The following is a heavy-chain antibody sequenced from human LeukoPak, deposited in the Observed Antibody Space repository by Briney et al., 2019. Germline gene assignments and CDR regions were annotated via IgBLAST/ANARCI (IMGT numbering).Heavy chain of an antibody. CDR2: ISSSGSTI. V-gene: IGHV3-48*03. D-gene: IGHD2-15*01. Sequence: GGSLRLSCAASGFTFSSYEMNWVRQAPGKGLEWVSYISSSGSTIYYADSVKGRFTISRDNAKNSLYLQMNSLRAEDTAVYYCARGGGVVVAASIDYWGQGTLVTVSS. CDR3: ARGGGVVVAASIDY. J-gene: IGHJ4*02. CDR1: GFTFSSYE.